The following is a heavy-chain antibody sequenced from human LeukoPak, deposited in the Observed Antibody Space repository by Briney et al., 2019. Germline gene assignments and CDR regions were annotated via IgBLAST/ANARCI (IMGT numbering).Heavy chain of an antibody. CDR1: GFTFSGSA. Sequence: GGSLKLSCTASGFTFSGSAMHWVRQASGKGLEWVGRIRSKANSYATAYAASVKGRFTISRDDSKNTLYLQMNSLRAEDTAVYYCAKDRGSSWYFSYFDYWGQGTLVTVSS. CDR2: IRSKANSYAT. J-gene: IGHJ4*02. CDR3: AKDRGSSWYFSYFDY. D-gene: IGHD6-13*01. V-gene: IGHV3-73*01.